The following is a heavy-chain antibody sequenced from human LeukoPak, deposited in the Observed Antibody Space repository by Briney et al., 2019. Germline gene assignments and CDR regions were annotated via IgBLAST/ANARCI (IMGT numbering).Heavy chain of an antibody. CDR1: GYTFTGYY. V-gene: IGHV1-2*02. CDR2: INPNSGGT. J-gene: IGHJ6*03. CDR3: ARDPLEITFGGVIGLYYYYYMDV. D-gene: IGHD3-16*02. Sequence: GASVKVSCKASGYTFTGYYMHWVRQAPGQGLEWMGWINPNSGGTNYAQKFQGRVTMTRDTSISTAYMELSRLRSDDTAVYYCARDPLEITFGGVIGLYYYYYMDVWGKGTTVTVSS.